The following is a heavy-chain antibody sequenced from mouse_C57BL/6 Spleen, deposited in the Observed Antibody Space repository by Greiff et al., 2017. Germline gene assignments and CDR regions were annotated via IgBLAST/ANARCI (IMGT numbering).Heavy chain of an antibody. CDR1: GFTFSDYG. J-gene: IGHJ3*01. CDR3: ARGENYYGSSPFAY. CDR2: ISSGSSTI. V-gene: IGHV5-17*01. D-gene: IGHD1-1*01. Sequence: EVMLVESGGGLVKPGGSLKLSCAASGFTFSDYGMHWVRQAPEKGLEWVAYISSGSSTIYYADTVKGRFTISRDNAKNTLFLQMTSLRSEDTAMYYCARGENYYGSSPFAYWGQGTLVTVSA.